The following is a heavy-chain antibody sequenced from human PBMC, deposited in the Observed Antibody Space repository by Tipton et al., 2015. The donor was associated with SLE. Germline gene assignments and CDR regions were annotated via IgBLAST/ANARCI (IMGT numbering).Heavy chain of an antibody. CDR3: SEGYYFDY. Sequence: TLSLTYTVSGGSISSGDYYWRWIRQPPGKGLEWIGYIYYSGSTNYNPSLKSRVSISIDTSKNHFSLNLSSVTAADTAVYYCSEGYYFDYWGQGTLVTVSS. J-gene: IGHJ4*02. CDR2: IYYSGST. CDR1: GGSISSGDYY. V-gene: IGHV4-30-4*01.